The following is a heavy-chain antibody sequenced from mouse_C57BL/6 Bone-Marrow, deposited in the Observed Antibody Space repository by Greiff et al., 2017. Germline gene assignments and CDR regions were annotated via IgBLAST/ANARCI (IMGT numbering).Heavy chain of an antibody. V-gene: IGHV1-19*01. Sequence: VQLKESGPVLVKPGASVKMSCKASGYTFTDYYMNWVKQSHGKSLEWIGVINPNNGGTSYNQKFKGKATLTVDQSSSTAYMELNSLKSEDYAVDNWARGRWYGYFDVWGTGTTVTVSS. D-gene: IGHD1-1*01. J-gene: IGHJ1*03. CDR2: INPNNGGT. CDR3: ARGRWYGYFDV. CDR1: GYTFTDYY.